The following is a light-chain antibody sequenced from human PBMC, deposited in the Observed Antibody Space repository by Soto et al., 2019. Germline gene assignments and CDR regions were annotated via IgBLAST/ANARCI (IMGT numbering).Light chain of an antibody. CDR3: QQYNSYSTWT. J-gene: IGKJ1*01. CDR1: QSVSSSY. V-gene: IGKV3-20*01. CDR2: GAS. Sequence: EVVLTQSPGTLSLSPGERATLSCRAIQSVSSSYLAWYQQKPGQAPRLLIYGASSRATGIPDRFSGSGSGTDFTLTISSLQPDDFATYYCQQYNSYSTWTFGQGTKVDI.